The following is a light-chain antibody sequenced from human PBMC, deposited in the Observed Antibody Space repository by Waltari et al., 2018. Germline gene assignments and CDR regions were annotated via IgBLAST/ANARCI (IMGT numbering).Light chain of an antibody. CDR2: RAS. J-gene: IGKJ2*01. Sequence: DIQMTQSPSTLSASVVDRVTITCRASQSISSWLAWYQQKPGKVPKLLIYRASSLQSGVPSRFSGSGSGTEFTLTISGLQPDDFATYYCQQYNSYPYTFGQGTKLEI. CDR1: QSISSW. CDR3: QQYNSYPYT. V-gene: IGKV1-5*03.